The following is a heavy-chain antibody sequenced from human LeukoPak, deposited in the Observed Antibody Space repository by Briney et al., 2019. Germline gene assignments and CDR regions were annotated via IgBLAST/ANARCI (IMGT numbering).Heavy chain of an antibody. D-gene: IGHD1-26*01. V-gene: IGHV3-23*01. J-gene: IGHJ5*02. CDR2: ISGSGGST. CDR3: AKALYMGGGNYPTNNWSDP. Sequence: GGSLRLSCAASGFSFSSYAMNWVRQAPGKGLEWVSSISGSGGSTYYADSVKGRFTISSDNSKNTLYLQMNSLRAEDTAVYYCAKALYMGGGNYPTNNWSDPWGQGTLVTVSS. CDR1: GFSFSSYA.